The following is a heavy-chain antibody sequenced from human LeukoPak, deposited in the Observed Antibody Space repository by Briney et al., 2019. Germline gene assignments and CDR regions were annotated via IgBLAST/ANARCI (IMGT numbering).Heavy chain of an antibody. D-gene: IGHD1-1*01. CDR1: GGPLSAYY. CDR3: ASGETGSTLGGY. Sequence: SETLSLTCTVSGGPLSAYYWTWIRQPPGKGLQWIGYIYDTGNTNYNPSLKSRVTISVDTSKNQFSLKLTSVTAADTAVYYCASGETGSTLGGYWGQGTLVTVSS. V-gene: IGHV4-59*01. J-gene: IGHJ4*02. CDR2: IYDTGNT.